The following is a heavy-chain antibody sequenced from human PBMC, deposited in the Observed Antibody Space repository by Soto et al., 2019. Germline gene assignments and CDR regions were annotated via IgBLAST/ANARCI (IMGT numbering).Heavy chain of an antibody. Sequence: SETLSLTCTVSGGSISNYYWSWIRQPPGKGLEWIGYINYSGSTKYNPSLKSRVILSVDTSKNQFSLNLRSVTAADTAVYYCARHVLGSLGAFDIWGQVTMVTVSS. J-gene: IGHJ3*02. CDR2: INYSGST. CDR1: GGSISNYY. D-gene: IGHD2-8*02. V-gene: IGHV4-59*01. CDR3: ARHVLGSLGAFDI.